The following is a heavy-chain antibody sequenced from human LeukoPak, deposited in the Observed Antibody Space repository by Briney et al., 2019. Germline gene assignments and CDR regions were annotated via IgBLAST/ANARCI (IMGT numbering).Heavy chain of an antibody. CDR3: AKPDYDFWSGAPHGHFDY. V-gene: IGHV3-9*01. Sequence: PGGSLRLSCAASGFTFDDYAMHWVRQAPGKGLEGVSGINWNCGSIGYADSVKGRFTISRDNAKNTLYLQMNSLRAEDTAVYYCAKPDYDFWSGAPHGHFDYWGQGTLVTVSS. D-gene: IGHD3-3*01. J-gene: IGHJ4*02. CDR2: INWNCGSI. CDR1: GFTFDDYA.